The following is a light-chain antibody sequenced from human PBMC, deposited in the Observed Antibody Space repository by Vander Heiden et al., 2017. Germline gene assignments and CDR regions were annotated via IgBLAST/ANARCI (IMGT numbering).Light chain of an antibody. Sequence: IQMTQSPSSLSASVGDRVTITCRASQGSRNDLGWYQQKPGKAPKRLIYAASSLQRGVPTRCGGRGSGTEFTRTSSSLQHEAVATYSRRQYNRDLITFGQGTRLEIK. CDR1: QGSRND. CDR2: AAS. J-gene: IGKJ5*01. CDR3: RQYNRDLIT. V-gene: IGKV1-17*01.